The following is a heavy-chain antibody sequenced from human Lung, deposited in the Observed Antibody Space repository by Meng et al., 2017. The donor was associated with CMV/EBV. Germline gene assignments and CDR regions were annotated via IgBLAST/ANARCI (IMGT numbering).Heavy chain of an antibody. V-gene: IGHV3-30*04. J-gene: IGHJ6*02. CDR1: GFTFTTYA. Sequence: GESLKISCAASGFTFTTYAMHWVRQAPGKGLEWVAVISYDGSNKYYADSVKGRFTISRDNSKNTLYLQMSSLRTVDTAVYSCARGEQLWLPLDVWGQGTTVTVSS. CDR2: ISYDGSNK. D-gene: IGHD5-18*01. CDR3: ARGEQLWLPLDV.